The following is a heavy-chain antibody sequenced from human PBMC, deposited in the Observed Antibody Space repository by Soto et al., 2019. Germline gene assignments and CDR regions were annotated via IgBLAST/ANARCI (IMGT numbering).Heavy chain of an antibody. V-gene: IGHV3-23*01. CDR1: GFTFSSYA. CDR2: ISGSGGST. D-gene: IGHD6-13*01. CDR3: AKDRAGAEVGAFDI. J-gene: IGHJ3*02. Sequence: EVQLLESGGGLVQPGGSLRLSCAASGFTFSSYAMSWVRQAPGKGLEWVSAISGSGGSTYYADSVKGRFTISGDNSKNTRYLQMNSLSAEDTAVYYCAKDRAGAEVGAFDIWGQGTMVTVSS.